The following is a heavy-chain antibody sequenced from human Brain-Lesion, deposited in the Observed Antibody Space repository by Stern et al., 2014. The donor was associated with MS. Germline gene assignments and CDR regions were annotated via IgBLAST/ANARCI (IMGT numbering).Heavy chain of an antibody. D-gene: IGHD6-6*01. V-gene: IGHV5-51*01. CDR1: GYRVTSNW. CDR3: ARRGDSSSSGFDY. J-gene: IGHJ4*02. CDR2: LGPGDSDT. Sequence: VQLVESGAEVKKPGESLKISCKGSGYRVTSNWIGWVRQMPGKGLEWMGILGPGDSDTRYSPSFQGQVTISADKSISTAYLQWSSLQASDTAMYYCARRGDSSSSGFDYWGQGTLVIVSS.